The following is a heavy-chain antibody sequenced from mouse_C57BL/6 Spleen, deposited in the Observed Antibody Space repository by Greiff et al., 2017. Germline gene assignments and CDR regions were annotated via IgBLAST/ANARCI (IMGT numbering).Heavy chain of an antibody. CDR1: GFTFSNYW. V-gene: IGHV6-3*01. CDR3: TEGAYYSNSFDY. CDR2: IRLKSDNYAT. D-gene: IGHD2-5*01. J-gene: IGHJ2*01. Sequence: EVKLVESGGGLVQPGGSMKLSCVASGFTFSNYWMNWVRQSPEKGLEWVAQIRLKSDNYATHYAESVKGRFTISRDDSKSSVYLQMNNLRAEDTGIYYCTEGAYYSNSFDYWGQGTTLTVSS.